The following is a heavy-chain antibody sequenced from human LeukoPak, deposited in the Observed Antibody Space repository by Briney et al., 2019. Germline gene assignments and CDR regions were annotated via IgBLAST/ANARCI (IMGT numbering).Heavy chain of an antibody. CDR2: IYPGDSDS. CDR1: GYNFTNYW. Sequence: GESLKISCKGSGYNFTNYWIGWVRQMPGKGLEWMGIIYPGDSDSRYSPSFQGQVTISADKSINTAYLQWSSLKASDTAMYYCARRIAAAGNWFDPWGQGTLVTVSS. J-gene: IGHJ5*02. D-gene: IGHD6-13*01. V-gene: IGHV5-51*01. CDR3: ARRIAAAGNWFDP.